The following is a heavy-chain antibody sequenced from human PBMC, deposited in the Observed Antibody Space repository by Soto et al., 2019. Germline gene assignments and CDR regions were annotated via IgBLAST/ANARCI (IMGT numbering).Heavy chain of an antibody. D-gene: IGHD3-22*01. Sequence: SLRLSCAASGFTFSSDEMNWVRQAPGKGLEWVSYIGSRGSTIYYADSVKGRFTISRDNAKNSLYLQMNSLRAEDTAVYYCARGYYYDSSGYYSFDYWGQGTLVTVSS. CDR3: ARGYYYDSSGYYSFDY. CDR2: IGSRGSTI. CDR1: GFTFSSDE. V-gene: IGHV3-48*03. J-gene: IGHJ4*02.